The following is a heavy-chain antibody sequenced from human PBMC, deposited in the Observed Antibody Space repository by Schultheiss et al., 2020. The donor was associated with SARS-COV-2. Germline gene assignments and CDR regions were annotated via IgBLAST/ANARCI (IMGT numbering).Heavy chain of an antibody. CDR3: ARDQRWLGDANNGYSFDY. D-gene: IGHD6-19*01. CDR1: GFTFSNAW. J-gene: IGHJ4*02. Sequence: GGSLRLSCAASGFTFSNAWMSWVRQAPGKGLEWVSAISGGGGGTYYADSVKGRFTISRDNSKNTLFLQMNSLRAEDTAVYFCARDQRWLGDANNGYSFDYWGQGTLVTVSS. V-gene: IGHV3-23*01. CDR2: ISGGGGGT.